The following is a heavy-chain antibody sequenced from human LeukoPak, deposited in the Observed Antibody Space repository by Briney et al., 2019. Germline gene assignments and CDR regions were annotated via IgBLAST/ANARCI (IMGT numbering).Heavy chain of an antibody. J-gene: IGHJ4*02. CDR3: ARDHNGPYTFNY. V-gene: IGHV3-48*04. Sequence: PGGSLRLSCAASGFTFSSYGMNWVRQAPGKGLEWVSYISSSGSTIYYADSVKGRFTISRDNAKNSLYLQMNSLRAEDTAVYYCARDHNGPYTFNYWGQGTLVTVSS. D-gene: IGHD2-2*02. CDR1: GFTFSSYG. CDR2: ISSSGSTI.